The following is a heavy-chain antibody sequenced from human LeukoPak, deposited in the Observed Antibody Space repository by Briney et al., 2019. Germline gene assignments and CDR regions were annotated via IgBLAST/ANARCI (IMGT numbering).Heavy chain of an antibody. CDR2: IYSGGST. CDR3: ARGPGIAVACTLWFDP. V-gene: IGHV3-66*02. D-gene: IGHD6-19*01. CDR1: GFTFSSNY. J-gene: IGHJ5*02. Sequence: PGGSLRLSCAASGFTFSSNYRSWVRQAPGKGLEWVSVIYSGGSTYYADSVKGRFTISRDNSKNTLYLQMNSLRAEDTAVYYCARGPGIAVACTLWFDPWGQGTPVTVSS.